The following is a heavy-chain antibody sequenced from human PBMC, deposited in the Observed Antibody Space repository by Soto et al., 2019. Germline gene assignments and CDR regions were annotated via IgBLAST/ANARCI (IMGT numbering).Heavy chain of an antibody. V-gene: IGHV1-58*02. Sequence: QMQLVQSGPEVKKPGTSAKVSCRASGFTFTTSAIQWVRQARGQRLEWVGWIVVGSGNTKYAQKFQERVTITRDMSKKTAYMEPRSICYEDTVVYYCAAERDYYDSRGQDGMDLWGQGTTVTVSS. J-gene: IGHJ6*02. CDR3: AAERDYYDSRGQDGMDL. CDR2: IVVGSGNT. CDR1: GFTFTTSA. D-gene: IGHD3-22*01.